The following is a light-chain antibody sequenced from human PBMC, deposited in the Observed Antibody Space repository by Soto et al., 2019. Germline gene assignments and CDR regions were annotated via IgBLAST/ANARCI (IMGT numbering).Light chain of an antibody. CDR3: QQYYNTPYT. V-gene: IGKV4-1*01. CDR1: QSVLYSSNNKTY. J-gene: IGKJ2*01. Sequence: DIVMTQSPDSLAVSLGERATINCKSSQSVLYSSNNKTYLAWYHQKPGQSPRLLLYWASTRESGVPDRFSGSGSGTDFTLTISSLQAEDVAVYYCQQYYNTPYTFGQGTKLEIK. CDR2: WAS.